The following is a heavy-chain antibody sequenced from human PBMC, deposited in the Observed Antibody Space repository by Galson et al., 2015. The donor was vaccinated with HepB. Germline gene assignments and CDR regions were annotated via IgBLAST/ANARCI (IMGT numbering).Heavy chain of an antibody. CDR3: VRDTDYYIADS. CDR1: GFTLRNYW. Sequence: SLRLSCAASGFTLRNYWMGWVRQAPGKGLEWVADILKDGSHKKYMDSVKGRFTISRDNAKNSLYLQMNSLRAEDTAIYYCVRDTDYYIADSWGRGTLVTVSS. V-gene: IGHV3-7*03. CDR2: ILKDGSHK. D-gene: IGHD4/OR15-4a*01. J-gene: IGHJ4*02.